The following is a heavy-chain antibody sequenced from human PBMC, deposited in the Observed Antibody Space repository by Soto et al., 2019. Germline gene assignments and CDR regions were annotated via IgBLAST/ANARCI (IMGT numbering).Heavy chain of an antibody. CDR1: GGSPKLSKHH. D-gene: IGHD3-22*01. CDR2: IHYSGST. Sequence: SQTLSHPNSGSGGSPKLSKHHWSWIRQPPGKGLEWIGFIHYSGSTNYNPSLKSRVTMSVDTSKNQFSLMLSSVTAADTAVYYCGAYDSSGYIWGQGTLVTVS. V-gene: IGHV4-61*01. CDR3: GAYDSSGYI. J-gene: IGHJ4*02.